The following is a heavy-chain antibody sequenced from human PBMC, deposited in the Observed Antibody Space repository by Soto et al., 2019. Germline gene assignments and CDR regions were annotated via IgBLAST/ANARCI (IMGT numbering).Heavy chain of an antibody. D-gene: IGHD1-1*01. J-gene: IGHJ6*02. CDR2: IWYDGSNK. Sequence: GGSLRLSCAASGFTFSSYGMHWVRQAPGKGLEWVAVIWYDGSNKYYADSVKGRFTISRDNSKNTLYLQMNSLRAEDTAVYYCARQGPGTDTYYYYGMDVWGQGTTVTVSS. CDR3: ARQGPGTDTYYYYGMDV. CDR1: GFTFSSYG. V-gene: IGHV3-33*01.